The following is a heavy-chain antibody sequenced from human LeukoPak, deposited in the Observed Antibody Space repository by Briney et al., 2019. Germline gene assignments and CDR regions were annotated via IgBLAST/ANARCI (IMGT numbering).Heavy chain of an antibody. Sequence: SVKVSCKASGGTFSRYAISWVGQAPGQGLEGMGRIIPIFGTANYAQKFQGRVTITTDESTTTAYMELSSLRSEDTAVYYCARVSPDLYIDYWGQGTLVTVSS. J-gene: IGHJ4*02. CDR2: IIPIFGTA. CDR3: ARVSPDLYIDY. CDR1: GGTFSRYA. V-gene: IGHV1-69*05.